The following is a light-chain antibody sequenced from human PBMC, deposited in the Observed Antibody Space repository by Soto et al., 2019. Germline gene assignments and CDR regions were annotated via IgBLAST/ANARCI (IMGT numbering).Light chain of an antibody. Sequence: EILMTQSPATLSVSPGEGATLSCRASQSVSSSYLAWYQQKPGQAPRLLTYGASTRATGIPARFSGSGSGTEFTLTISSLQPEDFAVYYCQQYYNWPRTFGQGTKVDIK. CDR2: GAS. CDR1: QSVSSSY. CDR3: QQYYNWPRT. V-gene: IGKV3-15*01. J-gene: IGKJ1*01.